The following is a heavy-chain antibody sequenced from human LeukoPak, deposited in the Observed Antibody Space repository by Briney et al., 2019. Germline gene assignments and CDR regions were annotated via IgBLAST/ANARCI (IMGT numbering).Heavy chain of an antibody. J-gene: IGHJ4*02. Sequence: GGSLRLSCAASGFTFSSYSMNWVRQAPGKGLEWVSSISSSSSYIYYADSVKGRFTISRDNAKNSLYLQMNRLRAEDTAVYYCARGRYDFCRGYYTFDYWGQGTLVTVSS. V-gene: IGHV3-21*01. CDR3: ARGRYDFCRGYYTFDY. D-gene: IGHD3-3*01. CDR2: ISSSSSYI. CDR1: GFTFSSYS.